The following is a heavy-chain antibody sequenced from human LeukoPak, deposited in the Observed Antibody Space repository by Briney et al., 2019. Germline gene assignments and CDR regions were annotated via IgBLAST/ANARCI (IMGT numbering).Heavy chain of an antibody. J-gene: IGHJ4*02. V-gene: IGHV1-69*05. CDR3: ARGRVGANDYFDY. D-gene: IGHD1-26*01. CDR2: IIPIFGTA. Sequence: GASVKVSCKASGGTFSSYAISWVRQAPGQGLEWMGGIIPIFGTANYAQKFQGRVTITTDESTSTAYMELSSLRSEDTAVYYCARGRVGANDYFDYWGQGTLVTVSS. CDR1: GGTFSSYA.